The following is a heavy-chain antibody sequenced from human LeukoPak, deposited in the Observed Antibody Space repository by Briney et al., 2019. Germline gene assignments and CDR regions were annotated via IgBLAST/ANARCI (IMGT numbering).Heavy chain of an antibody. CDR1: GGSLSSHY. J-gene: IGHJ4*02. CDR2: IYSSGTT. V-gene: IGHV4-59*11. CDR3: ARFSSGCSESSCYLTY. D-gene: IGHD2-2*01. Sequence: SETLSLTCTVSGGSLSSHYWSWVRQPPGKELELIGHIYSSGTTYHNPSVGSRVTISLQTPKNQFSLRLNSVTAADTAVYYCARFSSGCSESSCYLTYWGQGTLVIVSS.